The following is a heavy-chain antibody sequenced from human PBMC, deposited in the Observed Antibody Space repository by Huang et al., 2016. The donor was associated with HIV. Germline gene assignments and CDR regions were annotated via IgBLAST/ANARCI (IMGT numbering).Heavy chain of an antibody. J-gene: IGHJ4*02. V-gene: IGHV3-21*05. CDR3: ARCRYGSGSYEGLFDF. CDR1: GFTFSSYS. D-gene: IGHD3-10*01. Sequence: EVQLVESGGGLVKPGGSLRLSCAAFGFTFSSYSMNWVRQGPGKGLEWVSYISSSSSYIYYADSVKGRFTVTRDNAKNSLYLQMNSLRAEDTAVYYCARCRYGSGSYEGLFDFWGQGILVTISS. CDR2: ISSSSSYI.